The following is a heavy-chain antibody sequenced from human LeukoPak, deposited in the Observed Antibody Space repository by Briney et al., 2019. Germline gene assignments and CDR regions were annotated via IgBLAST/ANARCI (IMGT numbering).Heavy chain of an antibody. V-gene: IGHV1-69*04. CDR3: AREAVVIVVDGMDV. J-gene: IGHJ6*02. CDR1: GGTFSSYA. Sequence: ASVKVSCKASGGTFSSYAISWVRQAPGQGLEWMGRIIPILGIANYAQKFQGRVTITADKSTSTAYMELSSLRSEDTAVYYCAREAVVIVVDGMDVWGQGTTVTVS. D-gene: IGHD2-2*01. CDR2: IIPILGIA.